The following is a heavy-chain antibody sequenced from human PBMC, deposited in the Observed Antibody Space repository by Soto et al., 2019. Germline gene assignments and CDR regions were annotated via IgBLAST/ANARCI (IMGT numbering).Heavy chain of an antibody. Sequence: GGSLRLSCAASGFTFSSYSMNWVRQAPGKGLEWVSSISSSSSYIYYADSVKGRFTISRDNAKNSLYLQMNSLRAEDTAVYYCASTCSSTTGDPWGQGTLVTVSS. CDR2: ISSSSSYI. D-gene: IGHD2-2*01. CDR1: GFTFSSYS. V-gene: IGHV3-21*01. J-gene: IGHJ5*02. CDR3: ASTCSSTTGDP.